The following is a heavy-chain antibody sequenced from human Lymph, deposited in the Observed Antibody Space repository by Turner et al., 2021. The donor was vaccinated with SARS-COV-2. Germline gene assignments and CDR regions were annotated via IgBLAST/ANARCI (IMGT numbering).Heavy chain of an antibody. J-gene: IGHJ4*02. Sequence: EVQLVESGGGFVRPGGSLRISLSASGFTFNNAWMSWVRQAPGKGVEWVGRIKSKTDGGTTDYAALVKGRFTISRDDSKNTLYLQMNSLKTEDTAVYYCTTDPGQLVPYFDYWGQGTLVTVSS. CDR1: GFTFNNAW. V-gene: IGHV3-15*01. CDR3: TTDPGQLVPYFDY. CDR2: IKSKTDGGTT. D-gene: IGHD6-6*01.